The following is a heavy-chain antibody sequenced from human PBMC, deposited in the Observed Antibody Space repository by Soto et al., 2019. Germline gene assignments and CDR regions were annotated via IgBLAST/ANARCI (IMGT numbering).Heavy chain of an antibody. D-gene: IGHD5-12*01. V-gene: IGHV4-59*02. CDR2: VSERGSLTYMSEGETT. CDR1: GVSVDNRF. CDR3: SRDRGGIIVSSKPLGEWFDP. Sequence: LRGTCIGTGVSVDNRFWGWISLNAGKELGRNGFVSERGSLTYMSEGETTSYNPSLESRATISLDLRKNRICRKLTSVTAADTAVYYFSRDRGGIIVSSKPLGEWFDPWGQGTLVTVCS. J-gene: IGHJ5*02.